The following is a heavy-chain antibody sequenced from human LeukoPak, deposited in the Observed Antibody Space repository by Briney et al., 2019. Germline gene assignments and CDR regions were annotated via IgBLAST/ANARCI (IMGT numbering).Heavy chain of an antibody. CDR2: IYYSGST. J-gene: IGHJ3*02. Sequence: PSETLSLTCTVSGGSISSYYWSWIRQPPGKGLEWIGYIYYSGSTNYNPSLKSRATISVDTSKNQFSLKLSSVTAADTAVYYCARGKTYYDISKDAFDIWGQGTMVTVSS. CDR1: GGSISSYY. V-gene: IGHV4-59*01. CDR3: ARGKTYYDISKDAFDI. D-gene: IGHD3-22*01.